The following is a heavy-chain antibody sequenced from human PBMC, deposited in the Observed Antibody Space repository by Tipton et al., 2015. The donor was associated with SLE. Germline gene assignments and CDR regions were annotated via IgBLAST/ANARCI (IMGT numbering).Heavy chain of an antibody. J-gene: IGHJ2*01. CDR2: IYSGGRT. V-gene: IGHV3-66*01. CDR3: ARMDCRTTSCYLDWYFDL. D-gene: IGHD2-2*01. Sequence: SLRLSCAASGFTVSNNFMSWVRQAPGKGLEWVSVIYSGGRTYYADSVKGRFTISRDNSRNTLYLQMNSLRAEDTAVYYCARMDCRTTSCYLDWYFDLLVRGTLVTVSS. CDR1: GFTVSNNF.